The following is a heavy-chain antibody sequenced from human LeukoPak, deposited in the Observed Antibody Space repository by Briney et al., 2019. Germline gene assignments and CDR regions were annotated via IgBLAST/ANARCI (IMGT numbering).Heavy chain of an antibody. CDR3: ARAGPDSSYGMDV. D-gene: IGHD2-15*01. V-gene: IGHV3-21*01. Sequence: PGGTLRLSCAASGFTFSSYSMNWVRQAPGKGLEWVSSISSSSSYIYYADSVKGRFTISRDNAKNSLYLQMNSLRAEDTAVYYCARAGPDSSYGMDVWGQGTTVTVSS. CDR1: GFTFSSYS. CDR2: ISSSSSYI. J-gene: IGHJ6*02.